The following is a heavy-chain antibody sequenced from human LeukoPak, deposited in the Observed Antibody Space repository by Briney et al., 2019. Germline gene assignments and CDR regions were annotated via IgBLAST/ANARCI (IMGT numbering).Heavy chain of an antibody. D-gene: IGHD2-15*01. CDR2: IYYSGST. Sequence: PSETLSLTCTVSGGSISSYYWSWIRQPPGKGLEWIGYIYYSGSTNYNPSLKSRVTISVDTSKNQFSPKLSSVTAADTAVYYCARGAGGGFRFDPWGQGTLVTVSS. V-gene: IGHV4-59*01. CDR1: GGSISSYY. J-gene: IGHJ5*02. CDR3: ARGAGGGFRFDP.